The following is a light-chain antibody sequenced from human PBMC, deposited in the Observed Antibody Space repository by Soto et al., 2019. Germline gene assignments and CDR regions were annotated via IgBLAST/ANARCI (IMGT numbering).Light chain of an antibody. V-gene: IGKV3-20*01. Sequence: EIVLTQSPGTLSLSPGERATLSCRASQSVSSSYLAWYQQKPGQAPRLLIYGASSRATGIPDRFSGSGSGTDFIITISRLETEDFAVYYCQQYGSSSVYTFGPGTTLEIK. CDR3: QQYGSSSVYT. J-gene: IGKJ2*01. CDR1: QSVSSSY. CDR2: GAS.